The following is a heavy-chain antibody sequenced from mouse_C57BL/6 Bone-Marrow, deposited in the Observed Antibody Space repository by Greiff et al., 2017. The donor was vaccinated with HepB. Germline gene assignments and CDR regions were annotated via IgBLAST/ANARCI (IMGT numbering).Heavy chain of an antibody. CDR2: ISSGGSYT. CDR1: GFTFSSYG. J-gene: IGHJ2*01. Sequence: EVHLVESGGDLVKPGGSLKLSCAASGFTFSSYGMSWVRQTPDKRLEWVATISSGGSYTYYPDSVKGRFTIFRDNAKNTLYLQMSSLKSEDTAMYYCAGGYGYFDYWGQGTTLTVSS. V-gene: IGHV5-6*01. CDR3: AGGYGYFDY. D-gene: IGHD1-1*02.